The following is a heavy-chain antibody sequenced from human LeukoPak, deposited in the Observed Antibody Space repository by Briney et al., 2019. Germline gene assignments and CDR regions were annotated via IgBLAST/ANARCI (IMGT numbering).Heavy chain of an antibody. CDR1: GFTFSSYW. V-gene: IGHV3-48*04. Sequence: GGSLRLSCAASGFTFSSYWMNWVRQAPGKGLEWVSYISSSGSTIYYADSVKGRFTISRDNAKNSLYLQMNSLRAEDTAVYYCARIDGYNSTVDYWGQGTLVTVSS. CDR3: ARIDGYNSTVDY. J-gene: IGHJ4*02. CDR2: ISSSGSTI. D-gene: IGHD5-24*01.